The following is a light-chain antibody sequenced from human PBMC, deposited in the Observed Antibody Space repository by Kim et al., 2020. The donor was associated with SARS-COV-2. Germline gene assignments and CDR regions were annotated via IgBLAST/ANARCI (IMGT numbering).Light chain of an antibody. V-gene: IGKV3-11*01. CDR1: QSVSSS. Sequence: SPGERATLPCRASQSVSSSLAWYQQKPGQAPRLLIYDASNRATGIPARFSGSGSGTDFTLTISSLEPEDFAVYYCQQRSNWPPLTFGGGTKVDIK. CDR2: DAS. J-gene: IGKJ4*01. CDR3: QQRSNWPPLT.